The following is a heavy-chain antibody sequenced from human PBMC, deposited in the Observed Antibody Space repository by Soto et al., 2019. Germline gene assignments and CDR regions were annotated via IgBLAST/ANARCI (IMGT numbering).Heavy chain of an antibody. V-gene: IGHV3-48*03. CDR1: GFTFSNFE. J-gene: IGHJ6*02. Sequence: GGSLRLSCAASGFTFSNFEMHWVRQAPGKGLEWVSYINTAGSTKYYAESVKGRFTISRDNARNSLFLQMNSLRAEGTAVYYCARELTSSPTRNNYYYYYGMDVWGQGTTVTVSS. CDR3: ARELTSSPTRNNYYYYYGMDV. CDR2: INTAGSTK. D-gene: IGHD6-6*01.